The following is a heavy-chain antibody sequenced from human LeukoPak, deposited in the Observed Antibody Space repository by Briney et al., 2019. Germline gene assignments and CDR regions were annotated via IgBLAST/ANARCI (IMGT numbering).Heavy chain of an antibody. Sequence: SETLSLTCTVSGVSINNNYWTWIRQPPGKGLEWIGYIYNSGSAIYNPSLKSRVTISVDTSKNQFSLKLSSMTAADTAVYYCARRRVLPPAYYFDYWGQGTLVTVSS. CDR2: IYNSGSA. D-gene: IGHD2/OR15-2a*01. J-gene: IGHJ4*02. V-gene: IGHV4-59*01. CDR3: ARRRVLPPAYYFDY. CDR1: GVSINNNY.